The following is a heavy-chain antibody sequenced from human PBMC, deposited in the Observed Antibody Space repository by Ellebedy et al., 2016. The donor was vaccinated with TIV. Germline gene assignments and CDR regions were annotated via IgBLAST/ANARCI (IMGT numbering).Heavy chain of an antibody. J-gene: IGHJ4*02. Sequence: GESLKISCAGSGFTVSSNYMSWVRQAPGKGLEWVSLIYSGGETHYADSVKGRFTISRDNSKNTLYLQMNSLRAEDTALYYCASSGWYGILGPTTVDYWGQGTLVTVSS. D-gene: IGHD1-26*01. CDR2: IYSGGET. CDR3: ASSGWYGILGPTTVDY. V-gene: IGHV3-66*01. CDR1: GFTVSSNY.